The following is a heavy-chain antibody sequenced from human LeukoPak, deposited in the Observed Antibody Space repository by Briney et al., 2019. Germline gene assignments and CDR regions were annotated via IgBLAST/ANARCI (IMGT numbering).Heavy chain of an antibody. CDR1: GGSISSGGYY. CDR2: IYYSGST. V-gene: IGHV4-31*03. CDR3: ATLGHIVVVTAIGAFDI. D-gene: IGHD2-21*02. Sequence: SETLSLTCTVSGGSISSGGYYCSWIRQHPGKGLEWIGYIYYSGSTYYNPSLKSRVTISVDTSKNQFSLKLSSVTAADTAVYYCATLGHIVVVTAIGAFDIWGQGTMVTVSS. J-gene: IGHJ3*02.